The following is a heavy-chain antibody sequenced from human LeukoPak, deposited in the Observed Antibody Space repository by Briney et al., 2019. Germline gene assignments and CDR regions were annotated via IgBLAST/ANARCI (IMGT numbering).Heavy chain of an antibody. CDR2: FIPIFGTA. J-gene: IGHJ4*02. D-gene: IGHD3-10*01. CDR3: ARESSISMVRGVIGY. Sequence: ASVKVSCKASGGSFSSYAISWVRQAPGQGLEWMGGFIPIFGTANYAQKFQGRVTITADESTSTAYMELSSLRSEDTAVYYCARESSISMVRGVIGYWGQGTLVTVSS. CDR1: GGSFSSYA. V-gene: IGHV1-69*01.